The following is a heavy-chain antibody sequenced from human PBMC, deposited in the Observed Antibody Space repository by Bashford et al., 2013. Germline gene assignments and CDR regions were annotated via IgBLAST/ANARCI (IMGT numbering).Heavy chain of an antibody. CDR3: AKRHSSSSASFEY. J-gene: IGHJ4*02. Sequence: GGSLRLSCAASGFSFSSYAMRWVRQAPGKGLEWVSAISGRGTDTYYADSVKGRFTISRDNSKDTLYLQMNSLRAEDTAVYYCAKRHSSSSASFEYWGQGTLV. D-gene: IGHD3-22*01. V-gene: IGHV3-23*01. CDR1: GFSFSSYA. CDR2: ISGRGTDT.